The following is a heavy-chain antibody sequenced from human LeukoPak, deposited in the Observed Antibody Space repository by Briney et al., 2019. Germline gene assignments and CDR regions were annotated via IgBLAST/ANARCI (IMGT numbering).Heavy chain of an antibody. CDR3: ARDQSIAVAGTSWGDAFYI. J-gene: IGHJ3*02. D-gene: IGHD6-19*01. CDR1: GFTFSSYW. V-gene: IGHV3-7*01. CDR2: IKQDGSEK. Sequence: GGCLSLSCVAYGFTFSSYWMSWVRQAGGRGGEWVANIKQDGSEKYYVDCVKGRFPTSRDNAKNSLYLKINRLRAQDTAVYYCARDQSIAVAGTSWGDAFYIWGQGTMVTVSS.